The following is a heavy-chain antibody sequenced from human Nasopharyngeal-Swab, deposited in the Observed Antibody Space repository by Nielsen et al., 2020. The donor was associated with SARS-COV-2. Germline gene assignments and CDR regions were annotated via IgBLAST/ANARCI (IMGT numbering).Heavy chain of an antibody. CDR1: GFTFSNYW. D-gene: IGHD3-16*01. CDR3: ARAWALGY. J-gene: IGHJ4*02. CDR2: IKQDGSEK. Sequence: GESLKISCAASGFTFSNYWMSWVRQAPGKGLEWVANIKQDGSEKYYVDSVKGRFTISRDNAKNSLYLQMNSLRAEDTAVYYCARAWALGYWGQGTLVTVSS. V-gene: IGHV3-7*01.